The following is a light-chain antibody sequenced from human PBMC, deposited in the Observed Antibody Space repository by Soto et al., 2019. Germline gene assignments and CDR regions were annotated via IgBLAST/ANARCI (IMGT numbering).Light chain of an antibody. CDR1: QSISNY. J-gene: IGKJ1*01. V-gene: IGKV1-39*01. CDR2: ATS. Sequence: DIQMTQSPSSLSASIGDRVTITCRAGQSISNYLTWYQQKPGKAPNLLIYATSSLQSGVPSRFSGSGSGTEFTLTISSLQREDFAIYYCQQSYSSTWTFGQGTKVEIK. CDR3: QQSYSSTWT.